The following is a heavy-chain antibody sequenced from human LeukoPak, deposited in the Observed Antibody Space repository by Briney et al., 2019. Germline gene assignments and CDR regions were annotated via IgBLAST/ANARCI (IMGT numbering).Heavy chain of an antibody. V-gene: IGHV3-74*03. J-gene: IGHJ3*02. D-gene: IGHD4-23*01. CDR2: IGTDGSGT. CDR1: GFTFSSFW. CDR3: ARDKYGGNSNAFDI. Sequence: GGSLRLSCAASGFTFSSFWMDWGRQVPGKGPVWVSRIGTDGSGTTYADFVKGRFTISRDNAKNTLYLQMNSLRAEDTAVYYCARDKYGGNSNAFDIWGQGTLVSVSS.